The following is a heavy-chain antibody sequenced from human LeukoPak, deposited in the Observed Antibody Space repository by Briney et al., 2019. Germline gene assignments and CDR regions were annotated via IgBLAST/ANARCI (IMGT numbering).Heavy chain of an antibody. D-gene: IGHD5-12*01. V-gene: IGHV4-31*03. Sequence: PSQTLSLTCTVSGGSISSGGYYWSWIRQHPGKGLEWIGYIYYSGSTYYKPSLKSRVTISVDTSKNQFSLKLSSVTAADTAVYYCARTGIVAVGYFDYWGQGTLVTVSS. CDR2: IYYSGST. CDR1: GGSISSGGYY. J-gene: IGHJ4*02. CDR3: ARTGIVAVGYFDY.